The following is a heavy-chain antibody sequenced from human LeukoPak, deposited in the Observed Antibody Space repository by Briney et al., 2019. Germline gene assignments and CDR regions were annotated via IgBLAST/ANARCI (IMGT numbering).Heavy chain of an antibody. CDR3: VRNPKTSGSFYIFDY. Sequence: GGSLKISFKGSGYPFTNYRIAWVRPRPGKGLEGMGIIYPGDSDTRYSPSFQGQVTISAEKSISTAYLQWSSLKASDTAIYYCVRNPKTSGSFYIFDYWGQGTLVTVSS. CDR1: GYPFTNYR. CDR2: IYPGDSDT. V-gene: IGHV5-51*01. D-gene: IGHD1-26*01. J-gene: IGHJ4*02.